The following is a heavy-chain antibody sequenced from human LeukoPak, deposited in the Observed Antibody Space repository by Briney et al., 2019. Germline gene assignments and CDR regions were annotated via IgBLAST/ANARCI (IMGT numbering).Heavy chain of an antibody. CDR2: IIPIFGTA. D-gene: IGHD1-7*01. Sequence: ASVKVSCKASGGTFSSYAISWVRQAPGQGLEWMGGIIPIFGTANYAQKFQGRVTITTDESTSTAHMELSSLRSEDTAVYYCARDNYAGANWFDPWGQGTLVTVSS. CDR1: GGTFSSYA. CDR3: ARDNYAGANWFDP. J-gene: IGHJ5*02. V-gene: IGHV1-69*05.